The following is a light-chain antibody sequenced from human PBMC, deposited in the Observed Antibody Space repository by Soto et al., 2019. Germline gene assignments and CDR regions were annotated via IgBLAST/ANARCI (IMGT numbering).Light chain of an antibody. Sequence: ETVMTQSPATLSVSPGERATLSCRASQSVSSYLAWYQQKPGQAPRLLIFGASTRATGIPARFSGSGSGTEVTLTISSLQSEDFAIYYCQQYNNWPPEYTFGQGTKLEIK. CDR2: GAS. CDR1: QSVSSY. V-gene: IGKV3-15*01. CDR3: QQYNNWPPEYT. J-gene: IGKJ2*01.